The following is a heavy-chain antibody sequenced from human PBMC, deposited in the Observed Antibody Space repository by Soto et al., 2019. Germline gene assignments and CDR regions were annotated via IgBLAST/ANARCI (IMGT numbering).Heavy chain of an antibody. Sequence: EVQLVESGGGLVQPGGSLRLSCAASGFTVSSNYMSWVRQAPGKGLEWVSVIYSGGSTYYADSVKGRFTISRDNSKNTLYLQMNSLRAEDTAVYYCARGARTIFGVVTSLDYWGQGTLVTVSS. V-gene: IGHV3-66*01. CDR2: IYSGGST. CDR1: GFTVSSNY. D-gene: IGHD3-3*01. J-gene: IGHJ4*02. CDR3: ARGARTIFGVVTSLDY.